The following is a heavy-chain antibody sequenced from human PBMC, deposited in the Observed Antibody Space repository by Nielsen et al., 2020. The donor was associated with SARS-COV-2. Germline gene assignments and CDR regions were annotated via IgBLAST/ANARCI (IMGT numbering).Heavy chain of an antibody. CDR1: GFTFSSYA. CDR2: ISSNGGST. V-gene: IGHV3-64D*06. J-gene: IGHJ5*02. Sequence: GESLKISCSASGFTFSSYAMHWVRQAPGKGLEYVSAISSNGGSTYYADSVKGRFTISRDNSKNTLYLQMSSLRAEDTAVYYRVKVNRDFWSNWFDPWGQGTLVTVSS. D-gene: IGHD3-3*01. CDR3: VKVNRDFWSNWFDP.